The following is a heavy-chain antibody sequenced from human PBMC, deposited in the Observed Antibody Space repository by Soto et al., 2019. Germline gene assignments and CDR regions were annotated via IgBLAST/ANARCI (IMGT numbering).Heavy chain of an antibody. CDR2: IWYDGSNK. J-gene: IGHJ4*02. D-gene: IGHD3-9*01. CDR3: AREITYYDILTGYYPLDY. CDR1: GFTFSSYG. Sequence: QVQLVESGGGVVQPGRSLRLSCAASGFTFSSYGMHWVRQALGKGLEWVAVIWYDGSNKYYADSVKGRFTISRDNSKNTLYLQMNSLRAEDTAVYYCAREITYYDILTGYYPLDYWGQGTLVTVSS. V-gene: IGHV3-33*01.